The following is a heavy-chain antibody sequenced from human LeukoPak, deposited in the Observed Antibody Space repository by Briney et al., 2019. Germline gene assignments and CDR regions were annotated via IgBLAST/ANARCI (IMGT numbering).Heavy chain of an antibody. CDR3: AKHSGSYFVYYFDY. J-gene: IGHJ4*02. D-gene: IGHD1-26*01. V-gene: IGHV3-23*01. CDR2: ISGSGYNT. CDR1: GFTFCSYG. Sequence: GGSLRLSCGVSGFTFCSYGMSWVRQAPGKGLEWGSVISGSGYNTDYADSVKSRFTISRDNYRLYLQMNSLRPEDTAVYYCAKHSGSYFVYYFDYWGQGTLVTVSS.